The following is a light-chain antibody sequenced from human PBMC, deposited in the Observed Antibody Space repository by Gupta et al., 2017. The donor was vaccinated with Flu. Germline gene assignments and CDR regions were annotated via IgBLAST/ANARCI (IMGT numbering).Light chain of an antibody. CDR2: RNN. CDR3: SAWDNSLSTRI. Sequence: QAGLTQPPSVSKDLRQTATLTCTGNSNNVGNQGAAWLQQHQGHPPKLLSYRNNSRPSGISERFSASRSGNTASLTITGLQPEDEGDYYCSAWDNSLSTRIFGGGTKLTVL. J-gene: IGLJ2*01. V-gene: IGLV10-54*04. CDR1: SNNVGNQG.